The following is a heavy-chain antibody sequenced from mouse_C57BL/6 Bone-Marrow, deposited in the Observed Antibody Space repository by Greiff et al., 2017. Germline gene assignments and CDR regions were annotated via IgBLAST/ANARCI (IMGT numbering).Heavy chain of an antibody. V-gene: IGHV1-81*01. CDR1: GYTFTSYG. CDR2: IYPRSGNT. D-gene: IGHD1-1*01. Sequence: QVQLQQSGAELARPGASVKLSCKASGYTFTSYGISWVKQRTGQGLEWIGEIYPRSGNTYYNEKFKGKATLTADTSSSTASMELRSLTSEDSAVYYCAREGDYCGSSYGDYWGQGTTLTVSS. J-gene: IGHJ2*01. CDR3: AREGDYCGSSYGDY.